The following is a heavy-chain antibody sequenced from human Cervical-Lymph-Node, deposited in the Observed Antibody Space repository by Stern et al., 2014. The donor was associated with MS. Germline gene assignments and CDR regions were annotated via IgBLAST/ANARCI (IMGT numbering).Heavy chain of an antibody. CDR2: ISGSGGTT. D-gene: IGHD3-22*01. J-gene: IGHJ1*01. CDR3: AKNIYYDSNQPQYFQH. CDR1: GFSLDIYA. V-gene: IGHV3-23*04. Sequence: EMQLVESGGDLVQPGGSLRLSCVASGFSLDIYAMSWVRQAPVKGLEWVATISGSGGTTYSADSVKGRFTISRDNSKNTLYLQMDDLRAEDTAIYYCAKNIYYDSNQPQYFQHWGQGTLVTVSS.